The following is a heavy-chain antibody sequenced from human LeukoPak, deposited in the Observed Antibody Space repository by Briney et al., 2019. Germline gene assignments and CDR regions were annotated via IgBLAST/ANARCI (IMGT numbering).Heavy chain of an antibody. CDR1: GGSISSSSYY. V-gene: IGHV4-39*01. D-gene: IGHD1-26*01. J-gene: IGHJ4*02. Sequence: PSETLSLTCTVSGGSISSSSYYWGWIRQPPGKGLEWIGSIYYSGSTYYNPSLKGRVTISVDTSKNQFSLKLSSVTAADTAVYYCARLRWELPDRSFPTYWGQGTLVTVSS. CDR3: ARLRWELPDRSFPTY. CDR2: IYYSGST.